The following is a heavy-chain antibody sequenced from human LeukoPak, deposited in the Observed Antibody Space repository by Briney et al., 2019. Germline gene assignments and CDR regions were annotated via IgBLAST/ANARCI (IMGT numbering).Heavy chain of an antibody. D-gene: IGHD5-12*01. V-gene: IGHV3-64*01. CDR1: GFTFSSYA. CDR2: ISSNGGST. CDR3: ARDLYSGYEGYFDY. J-gene: IGHJ4*02. Sequence: GGSLRLSCAASGFTFSSYAMHWVRQAPGKGLEYVSAISSNGGSTYYANSVKGRFTISRDNSKNTLYLQMGSLRAEDMAVYYCARDLYSGYEGYFDYWGQGTLVTVSS.